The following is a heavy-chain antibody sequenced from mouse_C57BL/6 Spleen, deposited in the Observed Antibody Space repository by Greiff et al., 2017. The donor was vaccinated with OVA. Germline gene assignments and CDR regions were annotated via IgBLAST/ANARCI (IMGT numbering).Heavy chain of an antibody. CDR3: ARASGYAMDD. V-gene: IGHV14-2*01. Sequence: EVQLQQSGAELVKPGASVKLSCTASGFNIKDYYMHWVKQRTEQGLEWIGRIDPEDGETKYAQKFQGKATITADTSSNTAYLQLSSLTSADTAVYYCARASGYAMDDWGQGTTVTVSS. CDR1: GFNIKDYY. D-gene: IGHD1-3*01. CDR2: IDPEDGET. J-gene: IGHJ4*01.